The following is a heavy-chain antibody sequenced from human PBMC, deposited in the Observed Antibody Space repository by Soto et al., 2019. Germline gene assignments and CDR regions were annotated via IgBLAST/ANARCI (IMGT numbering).Heavy chain of an antibody. CDR3: SGSGSYYNFYYNGMDV. D-gene: IGHD3-10*01. J-gene: IGHJ6*02. Sequence: GEYLKISCKGSGYSFTSYWISWVRQMPGKGLEWMWRIDPIDSYTNYSPSFQGHVTISADKSISTAYLPWSSLKASDTAMYYCSGSGSYYNFYYNGMDVWGQGTTVTVSS. V-gene: IGHV5-10-1*01. CDR1: GYSFTSYW. CDR2: IDPIDSYT.